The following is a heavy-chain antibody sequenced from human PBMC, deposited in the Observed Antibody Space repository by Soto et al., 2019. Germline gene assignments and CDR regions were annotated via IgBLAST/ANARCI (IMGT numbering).Heavy chain of an antibody. CDR1: GYTLTSYY. V-gene: IGHV1-46*01. J-gene: IGHJ6*02. CDR2: INPSGGIT. D-gene: IGHD2-2*01. Sequence: QVQLVQSGAEVKKPGASVKVSCKASGYTLTSYYLHWVRQAPGQGPEWMGIINPSGGITNDAQKFQDRVTMTSDTSTSTVYMELSSLRSEDTPVYYCARGISTTRYYYYYGMDVWGQGTTVTVSS. CDR3: ARGISTTRYYYYYGMDV.